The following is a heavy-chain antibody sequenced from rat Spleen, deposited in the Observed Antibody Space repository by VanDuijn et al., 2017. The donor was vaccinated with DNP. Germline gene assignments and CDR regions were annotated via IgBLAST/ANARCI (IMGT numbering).Heavy chain of an antibody. Sequence: EVQLVESGGGLVQPGRSLKLSCAASGFTFSNYDMAWVRQAPTKGLEGVASISTSGGSTYYRDSVKGRFTVSRDNAYSTLYLQMDSLRSEDTATYFCAGNYYDGSSYYPFAYWGQGTLVTVSS. CDR2: ISTSGGST. CDR3: AGNYYDGSSYYPFAY. CDR1: GFTFSNYD. J-gene: IGHJ3*01. V-gene: IGHV5-25*01. D-gene: IGHD1-12*02.